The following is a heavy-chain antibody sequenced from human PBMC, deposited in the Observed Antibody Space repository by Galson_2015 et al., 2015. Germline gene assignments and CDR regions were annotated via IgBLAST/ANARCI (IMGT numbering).Heavy chain of an antibody. Sequence: SLRLSCAASGFTFSSHGMHWVRQAPGKGLEWVAAIWYDGSEKYYADSVKGRLSISRDNSKNTLYLQMNSLRAEDTAVYYCTTALYYCGGDCNPIRNSWGQGTLVTVSS. CDR3: TTALYYCGGDCNPIRNS. CDR1: GFTFSSHG. D-gene: IGHD2-21*02. CDR2: IWYDGSEK. J-gene: IGHJ4*02. V-gene: IGHV3-33*01.